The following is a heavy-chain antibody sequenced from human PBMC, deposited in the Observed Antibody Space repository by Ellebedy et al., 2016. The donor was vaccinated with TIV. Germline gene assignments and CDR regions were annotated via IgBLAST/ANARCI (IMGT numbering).Heavy chain of an antibody. V-gene: IGHV1-46*01. D-gene: IGHD3-16*01. J-gene: IGHJ4*02. Sequence: ASVKVSXKASGYPFTAYYMHWVRQAPGQGLEWMGIINPSGGSTSYAQKFQGRVTMTRDTSSSTVYMELSSLRSEDTAVYYCARDLFGGVTADYWGQGTLVTVSS. CDR1: GYPFTAYY. CDR3: ARDLFGGVTADY. CDR2: INPSGGST.